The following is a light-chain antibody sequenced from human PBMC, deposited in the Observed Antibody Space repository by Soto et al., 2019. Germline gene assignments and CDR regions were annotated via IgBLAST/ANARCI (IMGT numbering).Light chain of an antibody. CDR1: QSVSNSY. CDR3: QQYGSSPPWT. Sequence: EMVLTQSPGTLSLSPGERATLSCRASQSVSNSYLAWYQQKPGQAPRLLIYGASSRATGIPDRFSGSGSGTDFTLTISRLEPEDFAVYYCQQYGSSPPWTFGQGTKV. V-gene: IGKV3-20*01. J-gene: IGKJ1*01. CDR2: GAS.